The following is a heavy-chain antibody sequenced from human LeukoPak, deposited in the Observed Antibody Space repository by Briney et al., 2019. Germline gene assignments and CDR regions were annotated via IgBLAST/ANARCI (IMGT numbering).Heavy chain of an antibody. J-gene: IGHJ3*02. V-gene: IGHV3-72*01. CDR2: IRNKANSYTT. D-gene: IGHD2-21*01. CDR3: ARVLLGSTRRAFDI. Sequence: GGSLRLSCAASGFTFSDHYMDWVRQAPGKGLEWVGRIRNKANSYTTEYAASVKGRFTISRDDSKNSLYLQMNSLRTEDTAVYYCARVLLGSTRRAFDIWGQGTMVTVSS. CDR1: GFTFSDHY.